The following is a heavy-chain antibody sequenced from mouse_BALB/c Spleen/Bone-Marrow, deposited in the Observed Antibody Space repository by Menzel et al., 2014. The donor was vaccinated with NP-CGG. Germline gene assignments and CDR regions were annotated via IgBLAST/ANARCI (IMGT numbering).Heavy chain of an antibody. V-gene: IGHV1S53*02. CDR2: FSPGNGNI. CDR3: KRSLNFFAY. Sequence: QVQLQQSDAELVKPGASVKISCKASGYTFTDHAIHWVKQKPEQGLEWIGYFSPGNGNIRYNQKFKGKATLTADKSSSTAYMQLNSLTSEDSAVYFCKRSLNFFAYWGQGTLVIVSA. CDR1: GYTFTDHA. D-gene: IGHD1-3*01. J-gene: IGHJ3*01.